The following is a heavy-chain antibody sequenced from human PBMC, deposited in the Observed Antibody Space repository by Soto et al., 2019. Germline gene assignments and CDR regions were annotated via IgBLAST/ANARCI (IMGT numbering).Heavy chain of an antibody. V-gene: IGHV1-2*02. D-gene: IGHD4-17*01. CDR2: INPTSGDT. J-gene: IGHJ5*02. CDR1: GYTFTDNH. CDR3: ARKHYGDYIRWWFEP. Sequence: ASVKVSCKASGYTFTDNHVHWLRRAPGQDFEWMGWINPTSGDTKHAQKFQGRVTMTRDTPIDTAYIEVTSLTSDDTATYYCARKHYGDYIRWWFEPLGQGTLVTVSS.